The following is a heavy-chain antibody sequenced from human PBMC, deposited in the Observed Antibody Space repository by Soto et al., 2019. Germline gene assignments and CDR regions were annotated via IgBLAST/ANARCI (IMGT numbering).Heavy chain of an antibody. CDR1: GYIFTSYY. Sequence: ASVKVSCKASGYIFTSYYIHWVRQAPGQGLEWMGWINPFDGSRMFAQSFQGRVTMTRDTSTSTVYMEVSSLRSEDTAVYYCSRVDPGETSPFDHSGQAALVTVSS. V-gene: IGHV1-46*03. CDR2: INPFDGSR. J-gene: IGHJ4*02. CDR3: SRVDPGETSPFDH. D-gene: IGHD3-10*01.